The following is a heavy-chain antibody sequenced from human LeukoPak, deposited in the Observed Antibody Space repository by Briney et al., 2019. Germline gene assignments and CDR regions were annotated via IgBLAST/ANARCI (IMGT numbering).Heavy chain of an antibody. V-gene: IGHV3-30*18. D-gene: IGHD2-15*01. CDR2: ISYDGSTR. CDR1: GFIFSSHG. J-gene: IGHJ4*02. CDR3: AKEACGGSCTSDYFDY. Sequence: GRSLRLSCAASGFIFSSHGLHWVRQAPGKGLEWVAVISYDGSTRYYADSVKGRLTISRDNSRSTVYLQMNSLRAEDTAVYYCAKEACGGSCTSDYFDYWGQGTLVTVSS.